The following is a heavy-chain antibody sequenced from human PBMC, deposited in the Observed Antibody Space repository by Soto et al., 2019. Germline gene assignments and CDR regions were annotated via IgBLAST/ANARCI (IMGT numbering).Heavy chain of an antibody. CDR2: INPNSGGT. CDR1: GYTFTGYY. D-gene: IGHD3-16*02. J-gene: IGHJ3*02. CDR3: ARGLNYDYVWGSYRSHDAFDI. V-gene: IGHV1-2*02. Sequence: ASVKVSCKASGYTFTGYYMHWVRQAPGQGLEWMGWINPNSGGTNYAQKFQGRVTMTRDTSISTAYMELSRLRSDDTAVYYCARGLNYDYVWGSYRSHDAFDIWGQGTMVTVSS.